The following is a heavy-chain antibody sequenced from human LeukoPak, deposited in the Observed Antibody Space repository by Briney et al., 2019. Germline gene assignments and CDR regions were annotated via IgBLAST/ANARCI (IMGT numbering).Heavy chain of an antibody. CDR2: IKRDGSEK. CDR1: GFTFSNSS. V-gene: IGHV3-7*01. J-gene: IGHJ4*02. Sequence: PGGSLRLSCAASGFTFSNSSMSWVRQAPGKGLEWVANIKRDGSEKHYVDSVKGRFTISRDNAKSSLFLQMNSLRAEDTAVYYCEGSAGYWGQGTLVTVSS. CDR3: EGSAGY.